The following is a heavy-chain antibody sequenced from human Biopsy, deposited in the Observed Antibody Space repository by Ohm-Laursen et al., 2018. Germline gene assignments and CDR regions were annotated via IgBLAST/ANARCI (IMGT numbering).Heavy chain of an antibody. D-gene: IGHD2-15*01. CDR1: GYTFTGQY. J-gene: IGHJ1*01. Sequence: GVSVKVSCKASGYTFTGQYLHWVRQVPGQGLEWMGWINPHSGTTKFAQDFQGRVTMTRDTSITTAYMELRRLRSDDTAVYYCAKGQDLRGGAEYFQHWGQGALVTVSS. CDR2: INPHSGTT. V-gene: IGHV1-2*02. CDR3: AKGQDLRGGAEYFQH.